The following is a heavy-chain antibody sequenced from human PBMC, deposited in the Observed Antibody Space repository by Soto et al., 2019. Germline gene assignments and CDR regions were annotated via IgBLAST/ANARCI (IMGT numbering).Heavy chain of an antibody. CDR3: AREPYYYDSSGYPGYFDY. Sequence: GGSLRLSCAASGFTFSSYGMHWVRQAPGKGLEWVAVISYDGSNKYYADSVKGRFTISRDNSKNTLYLQMNSLRAEDTAVYYCAREPYYYDSSGYPGYFDYWGQGTLVTVSS. J-gene: IGHJ4*02. CDR1: GFTFSSYG. D-gene: IGHD3-22*01. V-gene: IGHV3-30*03. CDR2: ISYDGSNK.